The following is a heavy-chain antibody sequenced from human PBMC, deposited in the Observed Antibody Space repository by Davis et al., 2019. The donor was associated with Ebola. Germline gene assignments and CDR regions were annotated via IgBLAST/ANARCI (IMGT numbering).Heavy chain of an antibody. V-gene: IGHV3-13*01. CDR3: ARAAFGSVFFDS. CDR2: IGTAGDT. D-gene: IGHD3-3*02. CDR1: GFTFRIYD. J-gene: IGHJ4*02. Sequence: GESLKISCAASGFTFRIYDMHWVRQVTGKGLEWVSAIGTAGDTYYADSVKGRFTISREKAKNSVYLHMSSLRAGDTAVYYCARAAFGSVFFDSWGQGTLVTVSS.